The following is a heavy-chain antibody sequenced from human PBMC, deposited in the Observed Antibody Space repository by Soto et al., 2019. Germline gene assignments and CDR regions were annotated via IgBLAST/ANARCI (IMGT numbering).Heavy chain of an antibody. CDR3: ARGLYCSSTSCEYNWFDP. V-gene: IGHV4-34*01. J-gene: IGHJ5*02. CDR1: GGSFSGYY. CDR2: INHSGST. D-gene: IGHD2-2*01. Sequence: PSETLSLTCAVYGGSFSGYYWSWIRQPPGKGLEWIGEINHSGSTNYNPSLKSRVTISVDTSKNQFSLKLSSVTAADTAVYYCARGLYCSSTSCEYNWFDPWGQGTLVTVSS.